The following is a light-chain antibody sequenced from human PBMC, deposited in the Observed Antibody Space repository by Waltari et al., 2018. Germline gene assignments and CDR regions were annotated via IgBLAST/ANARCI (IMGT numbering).Light chain of an antibody. Sequence: DIQMTKSPSSLSASVGDRVTITCRAGQGISNYIGWYQPKPGKVPKLLIYAASTLQSGVPARFSCNGSGTDFTLTISSLQPEDVATYYSQKYNSAPRTFGQGTKVEIK. V-gene: IGKV1-27*01. CDR1: QGISNY. CDR3: QKYNSAPRT. J-gene: IGKJ1*01. CDR2: AAS.